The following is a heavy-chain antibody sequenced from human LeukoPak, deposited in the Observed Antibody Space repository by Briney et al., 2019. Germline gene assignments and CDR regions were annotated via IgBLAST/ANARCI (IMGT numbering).Heavy chain of an antibody. CDR3: ARAFSRIAAAGTSDAFDI. D-gene: IGHD6-13*01. Sequence: PGGSLRLSCAASGFTFSRYWMHWVRQAPGKGLMWVSRISPDGSTTLYADSVKGRFTISRDNAKSTLYLQMNSLGAEDTAVYYCARAFSRIAAAGTSDAFDIWGQGTMVTVSS. J-gene: IGHJ3*02. CDR2: ISPDGSTT. CDR1: GFTFSRYW. V-gene: IGHV3-74*03.